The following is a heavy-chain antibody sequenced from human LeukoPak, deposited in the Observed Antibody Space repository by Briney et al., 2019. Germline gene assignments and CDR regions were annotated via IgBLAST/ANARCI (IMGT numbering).Heavy chain of an antibody. CDR1: GGSISSYY. CDR3: ARSNLGYCSGGSCHYYYYYYMDV. J-gene: IGHJ6*03. Sequence: SETLSLTCTVWGGSISSYYWSWIRQPPGKGLEWIGYIYYSGSTNYNPSLKSRVTISVDTSKNQFSLKLSSVTAADTAVYYCARSNLGYCSGGSCHYYYYYYMDVWGKGTTVTVSS. D-gene: IGHD2-15*01. CDR2: IYYSGST. V-gene: IGHV4-59*01.